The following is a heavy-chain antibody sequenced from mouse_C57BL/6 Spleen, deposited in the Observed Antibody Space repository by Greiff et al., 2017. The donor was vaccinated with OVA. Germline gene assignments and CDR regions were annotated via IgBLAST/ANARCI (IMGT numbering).Heavy chain of an antibody. V-gene: IGHV1-82*01. J-gene: IGHJ1*03. D-gene: IGHD1-1*01. CDR2: IYPGDGDT. CDR3: ARDGISSYAWYFDV. Sequence: VQLKESGPELVKPGASVKISCKASGYAFSSSWMNWVKQRPGKGLEWIGRIYPGDGDTNYNGKFKGKATLTADKSSSTAYMQLSSLTSEDSAVYFCARDGISSYAWYFDVWGTGTTVTVSS. CDR1: GYAFSSSW.